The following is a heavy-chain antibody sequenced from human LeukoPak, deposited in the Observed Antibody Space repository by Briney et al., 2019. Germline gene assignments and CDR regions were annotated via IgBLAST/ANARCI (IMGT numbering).Heavy chain of an antibody. Sequence: GGSLRLSCAGSGFTFSSYWMHWVRQVPGKGLVWLSRITSDGRSTSYADSVKGRFTISRDNAKNTLYLQMNSLKIEDTAVYYCARGHKGFDYWGQGTLVTVSS. J-gene: IGHJ4*02. CDR3: ARGHKGFDY. CDR1: GFTFSSYW. CDR2: ITSDGRST. V-gene: IGHV3-74*01.